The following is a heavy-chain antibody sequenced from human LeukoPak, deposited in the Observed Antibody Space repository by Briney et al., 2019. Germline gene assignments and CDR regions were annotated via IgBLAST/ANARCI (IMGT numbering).Heavy chain of an antibody. CDR3: ARDSPFGSF. D-gene: IGHD3-10*01. J-gene: IGHJ4*02. V-gene: IGHV3-7*01. CDR1: GFTFSTYW. CDR2: IEQDGSEK. Sequence: PGGSLRLSCAASGFTFSTYWMSWVRQAPGKGLEWVANIEQDGSEKNYVDSVKGRFTISRDNAMNSLYLQMNSLRGEDTAVYYCARDSPFGSFWGQGTLVTVSS.